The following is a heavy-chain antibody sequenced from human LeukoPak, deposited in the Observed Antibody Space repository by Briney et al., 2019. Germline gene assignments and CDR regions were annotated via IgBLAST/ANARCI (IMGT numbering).Heavy chain of an antibody. CDR2: ISPDGSTT. D-gene: IGHD3-3*01. V-gene: IGHV3-74*01. J-gene: IGHJ4*02. CDR3: TRDFDFSSAI. Sequence: GGSLRLSCAASGFTFSSYWMHWVRQAPGKGLVRVSRISPDGSTTGHADSVKGRFTTSRDNAKNTLFLQMNSLRAEDTAMYYCTRDFDFSSAIWGQGTLVTVSS. CDR1: GFTFSSYW.